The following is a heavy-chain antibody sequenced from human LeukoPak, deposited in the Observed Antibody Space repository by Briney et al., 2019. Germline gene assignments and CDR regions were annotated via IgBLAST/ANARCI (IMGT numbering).Heavy chain of an antibody. CDR2: INHSGST. CDR1: GGSFSGYY. Sequence: SETLSLTCAVYGGSFSGYYWSWIRQPPGKGLEWIGEINHSGSTNYNPSLKSRVTISVDTSKNQFSLKLSSVTAADTAVYYCARPGGGAARPSYYYYYMDVWGKGTTVTVSS. V-gene: IGHV4-34*01. CDR3: ARPGGGAARPSYYYYYMDV. J-gene: IGHJ6*03. D-gene: IGHD6-6*01.